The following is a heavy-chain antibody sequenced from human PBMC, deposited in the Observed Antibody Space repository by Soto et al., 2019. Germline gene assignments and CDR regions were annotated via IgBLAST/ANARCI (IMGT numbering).Heavy chain of an antibody. Sequence: SETLSLTCSVSGASINNFAYYWGWIRQPPGKGLEWIGTVYYNENTYYNPSLRSRVAISVDTAKNQFSLNLRSVTAADTAVYFCARRERYYGSPGWFDPWGQGTLVTV. CDR2: VYYNENT. D-gene: IGHD3-10*01. J-gene: IGHJ5*01. V-gene: IGHV4-39*01. CDR3: ARRERYYGSPGWFDP. CDR1: GASINNFAYY.